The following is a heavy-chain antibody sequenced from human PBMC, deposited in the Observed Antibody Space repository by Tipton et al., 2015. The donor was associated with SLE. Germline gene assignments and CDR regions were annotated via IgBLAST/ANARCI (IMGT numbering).Heavy chain of an antibody. D-gene: IGHD3-22*01. Sequence: TLSLTCTVSGGSISDRTHYWGWIRQPPGKGLEWIGSIYHSGTTFYNPSLKSRVTISVDTSKNQFSLKLNSVTAADTAVYYCARDRSSGYYWFDPWGQGTLVTVSS. V-gene: IGHV4-39*07. CDR3: ARDRSSGYYWFDP. CDR2: IYHSGTT. CDR1: GGSISDRTHY. J-gene: IGHJ5*02.